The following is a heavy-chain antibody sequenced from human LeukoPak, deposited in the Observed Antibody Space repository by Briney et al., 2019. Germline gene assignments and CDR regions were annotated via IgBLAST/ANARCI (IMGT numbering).Heavy chain of an antibody. CDR2: INPNTGGT. J-gene: IGHJ4*02. Sequence: ASVKVSCKASGYTFTDYYMHWVRQAPGQGLEWMGWINPNTGGTDLVQKFQGRVTMTRDTSISTAYMELSRLRSDDTAVYYCARDGISIFGVVGYFDYWGQGTLVTVSS. D-gene: IGHD3-3*01. CDR3: ARDGISIFGVVGYFDY. CDR1: GYTFTDYY. V-gene: IGHV1-2*02.